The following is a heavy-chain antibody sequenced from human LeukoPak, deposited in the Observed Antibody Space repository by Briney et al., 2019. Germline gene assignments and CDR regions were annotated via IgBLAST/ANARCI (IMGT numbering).Heavy chain of an antibody. D-gene: IGHD6-19*01. CDR3: ARGEYSSVDY. CDR2: MNPNSGNT. Sequence: ASVNVSCKASGYTFTSYDINWVRQATGPGLEWMGWMNPNSGNTGYAHNFQRRVTITRNTSISTAYMDLSSLRSKAPAAYYCARGEYSSVDYWGQGTLVTVSS. J-gene: IGHJ4*02. V-gene: IGHV1-8*01. CDR1: GYTFTSYD.